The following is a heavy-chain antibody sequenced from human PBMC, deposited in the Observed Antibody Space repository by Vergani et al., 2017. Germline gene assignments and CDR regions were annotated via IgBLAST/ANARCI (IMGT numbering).Heavy chain of an antibody. CDR3: GRGWGVRGAKSIDY. Sequence: QVQLQQWGAGLLKPSEILALTCAVYGGSFSGYYWSWFRQPPGRGLGWIGEINQSGSTNYNPFLKSRVTISVDTSKNQFSLKLSFVTAADTAVYNCGRGWGVRGAKSIDYWGQGTLVTVSS. J-gene: IGHJ4*02. V-gene: IGHV4-34*01. D-gene: IGHD3-10*01. CDR2: INQSGST. CDR1: GGSFSGYY.